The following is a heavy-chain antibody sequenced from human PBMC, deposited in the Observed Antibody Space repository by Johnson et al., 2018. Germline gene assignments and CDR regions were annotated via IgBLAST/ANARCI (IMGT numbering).Heavy chain of an antibody. CDR3: AIMGHYGDNGFDI. CDR2: IYSDDAT. J-gene: IGHJ3*02. CDR1: GFTFRTKY. Sequence: VQLQESGGGLVQXGGSXRLXCATSGFTFRTKYMSWVRQAPGKGLEWISVIYSDDATYYADSVRGRFTISRDNSKDTLLLQMNSLRTEDTAVYYCAIMGHYGDNGFDIWGQGTMVTVSS. V-gene: IGHV3-66*02. D-gene: IGHD4-17*01.